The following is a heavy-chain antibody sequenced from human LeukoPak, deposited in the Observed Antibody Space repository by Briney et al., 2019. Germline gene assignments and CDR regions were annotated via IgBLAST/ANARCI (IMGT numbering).Heavy chain of an antibody. J-gene: IGHJ6*03. Sequence: SETLSLTCAVYGGSFSSYYWSWIRQPPGKGLEWIGYIHYSGSTNYNPSLKSRVTISVDTSKNQFSLKLSSVTAADTAVYYCAREYYYDSSGYYYEPYYYYYMDVWGKGTTVTVSS. CDR1: GGSFSSYY. V-gene: IGHV4-59*01. CDR3: AREYYYDSSGYYYEPYYYYYMDV. D-gene: IGHD3-22*01. CDR2: IHYSGST.